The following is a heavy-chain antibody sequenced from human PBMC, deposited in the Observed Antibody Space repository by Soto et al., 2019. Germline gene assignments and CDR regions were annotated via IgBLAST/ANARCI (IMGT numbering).Heavy chain of an antibody. CDR3: VRHGNGTPFYFDF. J-gene: IGHJ4*02. CDR2: IDPSDYYN. V-gene: IGHV5-10-1*03. D-gene: IGHD1-1*01. CDR1: GYRFINYW. Sequence: EVQLVQSGAEVKKPGESLRLSCQGSGYRFINYWISWVRQMPGKGLEWVGRIDPSDYYNVYSPSFHGHVTISIDTAINTAFLEWRSLQASDTAMYYCVRHGNGTPFYFDFWGRGTLVPVSS.